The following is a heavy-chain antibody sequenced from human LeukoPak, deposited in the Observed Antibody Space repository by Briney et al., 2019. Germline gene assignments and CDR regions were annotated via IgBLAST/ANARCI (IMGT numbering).Heavy chain of an antibody. CDR3: ARGYGAPTY. CDR1: GFTFSSYY. CDR2: IKQDGSEK. D-gene: IGHD3-10*01. Sequence: GGPLRLSCAASGFTFSSYYMSWVRQAPGKGLEWVANIKQDGSEKYYVDSVKGRFTISRDNAKNSLYLQMNSLRAEDTALYYCARGYGAPTYWGQGTLVTVSS. V-gene: IGHV3-7*01. J-gene: IGHJ4*02.